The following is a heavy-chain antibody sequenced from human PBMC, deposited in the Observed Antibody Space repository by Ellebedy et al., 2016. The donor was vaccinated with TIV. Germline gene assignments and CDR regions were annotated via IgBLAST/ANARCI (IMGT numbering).Heavy chain of an antibody. Sequence: MPSETLSLTCAVYGGSFSDYYWSWIRQPPGKGLEWIGEINHSGSTNYNPSLKSRVTISVDTSKKQFSLKLTSVPATDTGVYYCARARVVETRGFDYWGQGTLVTVSS. CDR1: GGSFSDYY. D-gene: IGHD2-15*01. CDR3: ARARVVETRGFDY. CDR2: INHSGST. J-gene: IGHJ4*02. V-gene: IGHV4-34*01.